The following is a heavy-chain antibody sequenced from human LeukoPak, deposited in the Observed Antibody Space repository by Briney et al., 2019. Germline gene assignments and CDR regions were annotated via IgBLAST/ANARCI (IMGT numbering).Heavy chain of an antibody. Sequence: ASVKVSCKASGYTFTGYYMHWVRQAPGQGLEWMGWINPNSGGTNYAQKFQGRVTMTRDTSISTAYMELSRLRSDDTAVYYCARDIVVVPAAHHYYHYYMYAWGKGTTVTVSS. D-gene: IGHD2-2*01. CDR2: INPNSGGT. CDR1: GYTFTGYY. CDR3: ARDIVVVPAAHHYYHYYMYA. J-gene: IGHJ6*03. V-gene: IGHV1-2*02.